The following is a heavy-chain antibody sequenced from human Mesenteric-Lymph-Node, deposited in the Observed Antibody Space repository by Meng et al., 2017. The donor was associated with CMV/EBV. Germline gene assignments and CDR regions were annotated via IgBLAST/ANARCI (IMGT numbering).Heavy chain of an antibody. Sequence: GESLKISCAASGFTFSSYAMSWVRQAPGKGLEWVSTISGSGGSTYYADSVVKGRFTMSRDNSKNTLYLQMNSLRAEDTAVYYCAKDQKGYSSTWARFDPWGQGTLVTVSS. CDR3: AKDQKGYSSTWARFDP. D-gene: IGHD6-13*01. J-gene: IGHJ5*02. V-gene: IGHV3-23*01. CDR2: ISGSGGST. CDR1: GFTFSSYA.